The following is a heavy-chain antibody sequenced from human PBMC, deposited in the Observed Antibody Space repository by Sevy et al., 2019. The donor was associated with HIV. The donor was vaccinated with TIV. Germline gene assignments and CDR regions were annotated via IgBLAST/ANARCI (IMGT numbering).Heavy chain of an antibody. Sequence: GGSLRLSCAASGFTFSTYAMTWVRQAPGKGLEWVSVITISGGSTYYADSVKGRFTISRDNSKNNLYLQMNSLRAEDTAVYYCAKDRVSGTYYTGDFDYWGQGTLVTASS. CDR1: GFTFSTYA. J-gene: IGHJ4*02. CDR2: ITISGGST. V-gene: IGHV3-23*01. D-gene: IGHD3-10*01. CDR3: AKDRVSGTYYTGDFDY.